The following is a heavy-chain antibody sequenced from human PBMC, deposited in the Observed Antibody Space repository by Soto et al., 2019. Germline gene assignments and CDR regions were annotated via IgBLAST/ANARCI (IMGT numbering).Heavy chain of an antibody. CDR2: IYNDGTYS. D-gene: IGHD3-10*01. CDR3: TRGPRPISTGTGAY. Sequence: PVGSLRLSCAASGFIFKMYWMHWVRQSPGKGLVRISRIYNDGTYSDYADSVRGRFTISRDNVNDTLYLQMNNLRAEDSGLYYCTRGPRPISTGTGAYWGQGTQVTVSS. CDR1: GFIFKMYW. J-gene: IGHJ4*02. V-gene: IGHV3-74*01.